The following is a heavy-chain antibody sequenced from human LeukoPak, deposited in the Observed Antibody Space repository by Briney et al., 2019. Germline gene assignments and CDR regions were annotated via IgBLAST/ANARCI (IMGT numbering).Heavy chain of an antibody. D-gene: IGHD3-22*01. CDR1: GYSFTSYW. J-gene: IGHJ5*02. Sequence: GESLKISCKGSGYSFTSYWIGWVRQMPGKGLEWMGIIYPGDSDTRYSPSFQGHVTISVDRSISTAYLQWTSLKTSDTAMYYCARYSSDGSNYFDPWGQGTLVTVSS. CDR2: IYPGDSDT. CDR3: ARYSSDGSNYFDP. V-gene: IGHV5-51*01.